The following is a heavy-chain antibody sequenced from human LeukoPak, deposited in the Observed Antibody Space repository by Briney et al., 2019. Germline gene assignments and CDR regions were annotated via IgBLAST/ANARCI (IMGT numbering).Heavy chain of an antibody. D-gene: IGHD3-10*01. CDR1: GGSISSSSYY. J-gene: IGHJ6*03. CDR3: ARAASGDAVDYYGSGRRFYSYYMDV. Sequence: NPSETLSLTCTVSGGSISSSSYYWGWIRQPPGKGLEWIGSIYYSGSTYYNPSLKSRVTISIDTSKNQFSLRLRSVTAADTAVYYCARAASGDAVDYYGSGRRFYSYYMDVWGKGTTVTISS. V-gene: IGHV4-39*07. CDR2: IYYSGST.